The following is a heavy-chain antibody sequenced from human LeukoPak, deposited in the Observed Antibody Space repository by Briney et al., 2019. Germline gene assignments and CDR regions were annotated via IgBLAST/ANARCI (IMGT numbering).Heavy chain of an antibody. CDR3: AEGAVAGHY. D-gene: IGHD6-19*01. CDR2: ISNSGST. CDR1: GVSINSGGYY. Sequence: PSETLSLTCTVSGVSINSGGYYWSWIRQHPGKGLEWIGYISNSGSTYYHPSLRSRLSISVDTSKNQFSLRLSSVTAADTAVYYCAEGAVAGHYWGQGTLVTVSS. V-gene: IGHV4-31*03. J-gene: IGHJ4*02.